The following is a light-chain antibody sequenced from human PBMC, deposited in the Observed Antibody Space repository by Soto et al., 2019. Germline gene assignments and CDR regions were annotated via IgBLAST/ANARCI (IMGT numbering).Light chain of an antibody. CDR1: RSNIGSNT. V-gene: IGLV1-44*01. CDR3: ASWDDSLNDVV. J-gene: IGLJ2*01. CDR2: TNN. Sequence: QSVLTQPPSASGPPGQRVTISCSGSRSNIGSNTVNWYQQLPRTAPKLLIYTNNQRPSGVPDRFSGSKSGTSASLAISGLQSEDEADYYCASWDDSLNDVVFGGGTKLTVL.